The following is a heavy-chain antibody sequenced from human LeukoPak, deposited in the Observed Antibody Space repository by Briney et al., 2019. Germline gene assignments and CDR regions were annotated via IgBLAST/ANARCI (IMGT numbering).Heavy chain of an antibody. CDR1: GFTFSSYW. D-gene: IGHD6-19*01. CDR2: IKQDGSEK. Sequence: AGGSLRLSCAASGFTFSSYWMSWVRQAPGKGLEWVANIKQDGSEKYYVDSVKGRFTISRDNAKNSLYLQMNSLRAEDTAVYYCARGAVAGTWDYYYYGMDVWGQGTTVTVPS. J-gene: IGHJ6*02. CDR3: ARGAVAGTWDYYYYGMDV. V-gene: IGHV3-7*03.